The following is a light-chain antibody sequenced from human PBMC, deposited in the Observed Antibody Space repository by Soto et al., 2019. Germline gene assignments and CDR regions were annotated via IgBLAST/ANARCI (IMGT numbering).Light chain of an antibody. J-gene: IGKJ1*01. CDR1: QSISSW. Sequence: DIQMTQSPSTLSASVGDRVTITCRASQSISSWLAWYQQKPGKAPKLLIYKASSLESGVPSRFSGSGSGTEFTLNISSLQPDDCATYDCQQYNSYSQTFGQGTKVEIK. V-gene: IGKV1-5*03. CDR2: KAS. CDR3: QQYNSYSQT.